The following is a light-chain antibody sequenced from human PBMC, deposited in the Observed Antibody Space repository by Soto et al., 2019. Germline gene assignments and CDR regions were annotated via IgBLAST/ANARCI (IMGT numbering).Light chain of an antibody. CDR1: SGYSNYR. V-gene: IGLV9-49*03. J-gene: IGLJ2*01. CDR2: VDAGGIVG. CDR3: GADHGRGRNFVKV. Sequence: QPVLTQPPSASASLGATVTLTCTLSSGYSNYRVDWYQQRPGKGPRLVMRVDAGGIVGSRGDGIPDRFSVMGSGLNRYLTIKNIQEEDESDYHCGADHGRGRNFVKVFGGGTKLTVL.